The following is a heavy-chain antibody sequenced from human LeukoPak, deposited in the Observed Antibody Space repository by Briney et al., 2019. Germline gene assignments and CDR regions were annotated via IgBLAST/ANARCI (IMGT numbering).Heavy chain of an antibody. Sequence: ASVKVSCKASGYTFTGYYMHWVRQAPGQGLEWMGWINPNSGGTNYAQKFQGRVTMTRDTSISTAYMELNRLRSADTAVYYCARAGIAAAGSFDLWGRGTLVTVSS. CDR3: ARAGIAAAGSFDL. CDR2: INPNSGGT. J-gene: IGHJ2*01. V-gene: IGHV1-2*02. CDR1: GYTFTGYY. D-gene: IGHD6-13*01.